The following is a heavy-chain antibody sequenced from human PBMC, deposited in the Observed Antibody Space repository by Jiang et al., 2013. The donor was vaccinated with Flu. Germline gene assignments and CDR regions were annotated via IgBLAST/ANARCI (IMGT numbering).Heavy chain of an antibody. CDR1: GYTFTSYT. CDR3: ARPRDIITVPGARFQY. J-gene: IGHJ1*01. Sequence: EVKEPGASVKVSCKTSGYTFTSYTTHWLRQAPGQGLEWMGWISGGGGDTKFSQRFQDRVTFTRDTSASTAYMELTGLRFGDTAVYYCARPRDIITVPGARFQYWGQGTLVTVSS. CDR2: ISGGGGDT. D-gene: IGHD6-19*01. V-gene: IGHV1-3*01.